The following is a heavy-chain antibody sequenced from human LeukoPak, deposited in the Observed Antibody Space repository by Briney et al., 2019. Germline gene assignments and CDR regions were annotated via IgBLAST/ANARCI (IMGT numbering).Heavy chain of an antibody. CDR2: ISGSGGST. D-gene: IGHD2-8*01. J-gene: IGHJ4*02. Sequence: GGSLRLSCAASGFTFSIYAMSWVRQAPGKGLEWVSAISGSGGSTYYADSVKGRFTISRDNSKNTLYLQMNSLRAEDTAVYYCAKVYCTNGVCYEFDYWGQGTLVTVSS. CDR1: GFTFSIYA. CDR3: AKVYCTNGVCYEFDY. V-gene: IGHV3-23*01.